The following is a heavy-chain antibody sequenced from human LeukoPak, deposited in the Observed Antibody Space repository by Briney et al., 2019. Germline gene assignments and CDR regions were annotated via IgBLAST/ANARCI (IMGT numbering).Heavy chain of an antibody. CDR3: ARETVDYYYYYGMDV. CDR2: IYYSGST. D-gene: IGHD2-15*01. CDR1: GGSISSGGYY. V-gene: IGHV4-31*03. Sequence: SETLSLTCTVSGGSISSGGYYWSWIRQHPGKGLEWIGYIYYSGSTYYNPSLKSRVIISVDTSKNQFSLKLSSVTAADTAVYYCARETVDYYYYYGMDVWGQGTTVTVSS. J-gene: IGHJ6*02.